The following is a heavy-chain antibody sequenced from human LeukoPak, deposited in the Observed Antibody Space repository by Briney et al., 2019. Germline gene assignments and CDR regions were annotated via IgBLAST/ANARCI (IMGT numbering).Heavy chain of an antibody. D-gene: IGHD6-13*01. CDR2: INSDGSRT. Sequence: TGGSLRLSCAASGFTFSSYWMHRVRQAPGKGLVWVSRINSDGSRTSYADSVKGRFTISRDNAKNTLYLQMNSLRAEDTAVYYCARHIAAAGPGFDYWGQGTLVTVSS. CDR3: ARHIAAAGPGFDY. J-gene: IGHJ4*02. V-gene: IGHV3-74*01. CDR1: GFTFSSYW.